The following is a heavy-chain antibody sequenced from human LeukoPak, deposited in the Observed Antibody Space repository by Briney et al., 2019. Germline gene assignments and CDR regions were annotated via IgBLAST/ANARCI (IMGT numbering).Heavy chain of an antibody. J-gene: IGHJ4*02. D-gene: IGHD2-2*01. Sequence: GGSLRLSCAASGFTFSTYAMSWVRQSPGKGLEWVSSISSSISYIYYADSVKGRFTISRDNAKNSLYLQMNSLRAEDTAVYYCAVYCSSTSCYEENDYWGQGTLVTVSS. CDR3: AVYCSSTSCYEENDY. CDR2: ISSSISYI. V-gene: IGHV3-21*01. CDR1: GFTFSTYA.